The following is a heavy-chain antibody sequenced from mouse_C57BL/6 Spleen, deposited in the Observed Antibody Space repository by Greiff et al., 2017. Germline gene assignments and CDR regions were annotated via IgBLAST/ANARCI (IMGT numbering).Heavy chain of an antibody. CDR1: GFTFSDYY. V-gene: IGHV5-16*01. CDR2: INYDGSST. CDR3: ARGGSSYYYAMDY. Sequence: EVQLVESEGGLVQPGRSMKLSCTASGFTFSDYYMAWVRQVPEKGLEWVANINYDGSSTYYLDSLKSRFIISRDNAKNILYLQMSSLKSEDTATYYCARGGSSYYYAMDYWGQGTSVTVSS. D-gene: IGHD1-1*01. J-gene: IGHJ4*01.